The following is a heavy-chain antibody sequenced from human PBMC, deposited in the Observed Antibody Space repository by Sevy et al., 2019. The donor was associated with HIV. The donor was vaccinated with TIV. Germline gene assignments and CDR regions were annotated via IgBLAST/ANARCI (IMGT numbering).Heavy chain of an antibody. V-gene: IGHV4-39*01. D-gene: IGHD2-8*01. CDR2: IRHGGYT. CDR1: GASISNTAYY. Sequence: SETLSLTCIVSGASISNTAYYWGWIRQSPGKGLEWIASIRHGGYTFYNPSLKSRVTISADTSKNQFSLKLTSLSAADTSIYYCVGPKLTYTNGWHYFDYWGLGTVVTVSS. J-gene: IGHJ4*02. CDR3: VGPKLTYTNGWHYFDY.